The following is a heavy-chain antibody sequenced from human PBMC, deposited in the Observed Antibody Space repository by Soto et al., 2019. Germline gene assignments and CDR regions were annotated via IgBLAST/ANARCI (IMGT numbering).Heavy chain of an antibody. V-gene: IGHV5-51*01. J-gene: IGHJ3*02. D-gene: IGHD3-3*01. CDR1: GYTFTSYW. CDR3: ARHESDFWSGYYPDVFDI. CDR2: IYPGDSDS. Sequence: GESLKISCKGSGYTFTSYWIGWVRQMPGKGLEWMGIIYPGDSDSRYSPSFQGQVTISADKSISTAYLQWSSLKASDTAMYYCARHESDFWSGYYPDVFDIWGQGTMDTVSS.